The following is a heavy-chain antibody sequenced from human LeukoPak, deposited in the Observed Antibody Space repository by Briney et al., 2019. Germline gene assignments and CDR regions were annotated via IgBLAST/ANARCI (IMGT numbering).Heavy chain of an antibody. D-gene: IGHD4-17*01. J-gene: IGHJ4*02. CDR2: VKNKGDGRTA. Sequence: PGGSLRLSCAASGFSFSNTWMNWVRLAPGKGLEWVGRVKNKGDGRTAEYATPVKGRFFISRDDSKSTLFLQMSSLKIEDTALYYCTPGGKDYVHWGQGTLVTVSS. CDR1: GFSFSNTW. V-gene: IGHV3-15*07. CDR3: TPGGKDYVH.